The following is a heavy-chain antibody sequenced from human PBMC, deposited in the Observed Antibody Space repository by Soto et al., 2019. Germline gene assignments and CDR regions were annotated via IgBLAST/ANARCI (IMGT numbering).Heavy chain of an antibody. V-gene: IGHV1-24*01. CDR2: FDPEDGET. D-gene: IGHD3-3*02. Sequence: ASVKVSCKVSGYTLTELSMHWVRQAPGKGLEWMGGFDPEDGETIYAQKFQGRVTMTEDTSTDTAYMELSSLRSEDTAVYYCATVFGNHFWSGYPTERDYWGQGTLVTVSS. J-gene: IGHJ4*02. CDR3: ATVFGNHFWSGYPTERDY. CDR1: GYTLTELS.